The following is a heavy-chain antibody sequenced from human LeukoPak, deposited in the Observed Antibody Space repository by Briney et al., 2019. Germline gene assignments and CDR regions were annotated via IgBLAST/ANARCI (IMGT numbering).Heavy chain of an antibody. CDR1: GGSTSSSSYY. CDR3: ARPRSGSYSYYFDY. Sequence: SETLSLTCTVSGGSTSSSSYYWGWIRQPPGKGLEWIGSIYYSGSTYYNPSLKSRVTISVDTSKNQFSLKLSSVTAADTAVYYCARPRSGSYSYYFDYWGQGTLVTVSS. J-gene: IGHJ4*02. CDR2: IYYSGST. D-gene: IGHD3-10*01. V-gene: IGHV4-39*01.